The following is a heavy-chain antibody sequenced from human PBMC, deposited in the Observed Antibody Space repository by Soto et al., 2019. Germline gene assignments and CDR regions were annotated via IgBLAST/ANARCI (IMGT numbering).Heavy chain of an antibody. D-gene: IGHD2-15*01. CDR3: ASSAGYCSGGSCRLVPDYYGMDV. V-gene: IGHV1-69*13. CDR1: GGTFSSYA. J-gene: IGHJ6*02. CDR2: IIPIFGTA. Sequence: SVKVSCKAFGGTFSSYAISWVRQAPGQGLEWMGGIIPIFGTANYAQKFQGRVTITADESTSTAYMELSSLRSEDTAVYYCASSAGYCSGGSCRLVPDYYGMDVWGQGTTVTVSS.